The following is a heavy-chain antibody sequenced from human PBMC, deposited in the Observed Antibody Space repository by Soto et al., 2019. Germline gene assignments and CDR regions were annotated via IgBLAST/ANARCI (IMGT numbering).Heavy chain of an antibody. CDR1: GGSISSGDYS. V-gene: IGHV4-30-2*01. CDR2: IYHSGST. D-gene: IGHD3-22*01. CDR3: ARVQIDYYDSSGFSPWFDP. J-gene: IGHJ5*01. Sequence: QLQLQESGSGLVKPSQTLSLTCAVSGGSISSGDYSWSWIRQPPGKGLEWSGYIYHSGSTYYNPSLKSRVTISVDRSKNQFSLKLSSVTAADTAVYYCARVQIDYYDSSGFSPWFDPWGQGTLVTVSS.